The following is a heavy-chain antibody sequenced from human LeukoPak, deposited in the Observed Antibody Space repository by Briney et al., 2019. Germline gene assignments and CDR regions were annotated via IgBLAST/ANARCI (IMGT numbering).Heavy chain of an antibody. D-gene: IGHD3-22*01. V-gene: IGHV4-59*01. J-gene: IGHJ5*02. CDR1: GGSISSYY. CDR3: ARGHDSSGYYYVGDWFDP. Sequence: SETLSLTCTDSGGSISSYYWSWIRQPPGKGLEWIGYIYYSGSTNYNPSLKSRVTISVDTSKNQFSLKLSSVTAADTAVYYCARGHDSSGYYYVGDWFDPWGQGTLVTVSS. CDR2: IYYSGST.